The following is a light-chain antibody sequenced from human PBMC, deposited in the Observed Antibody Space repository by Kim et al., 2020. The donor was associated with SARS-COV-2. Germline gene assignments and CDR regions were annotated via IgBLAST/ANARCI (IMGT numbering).Light chain of an antibody. CDR1: ELGDKY. CDR2: QDT. CDR3: QAWDSSTWVYV. J-gene: IGLJ1*01. V-gene: IGLV3-1*01. Sequence: SYELTQPPSVSVSPGQTASITCSGDELGDKYACWYQQKSGQSPVLVIFQDTERPSGIPERFSGSNSGNTVTLTISGTQAMDEADYYCQAWDSSTWVYVFG.